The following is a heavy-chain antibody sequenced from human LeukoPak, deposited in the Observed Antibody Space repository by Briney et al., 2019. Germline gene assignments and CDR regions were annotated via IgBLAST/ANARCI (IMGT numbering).Heavy chain of an antibody. V-gene: IGHV3-48*04. CDR2: ISSSSSTI. Sequence: GGSLRLSCAASGFTFSSYSMNWVRQAPGKGLEWVSYISSSSSTIYYAASVKGRFTISRDNARNSLDLHMSSLGAEDTAVYYCAREGDGSRYYFDYWGQGILVTVSS. CDR1: GFTFSSYS. J-gene: IGHJ4*02. CDR3: AREGDGSRYYFDY. D-gene: IGHD2-21*01.